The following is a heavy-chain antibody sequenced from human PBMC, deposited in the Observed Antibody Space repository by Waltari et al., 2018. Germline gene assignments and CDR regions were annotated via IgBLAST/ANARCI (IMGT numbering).Heavy chain of an antibody. CDR3: AREESLVSLDY. CDR2: IYTSGST. J-gene: IGHJ4*02. V-gene: IGHV4-61*02. CDR1: GGSISSGSYY. Sequence: QVQLQESGPGLVKPSQTLSLTCTVSGGSISSGSYYWSWIRQPAGKGLEWIGRIYTSGSTNYNPSLKSRVTISVDTSKNQFSLKLSSVTAADTAVYYCAREESLVSLDYWGQGTLVTVSS. D-gene: IGHD2-8*02.